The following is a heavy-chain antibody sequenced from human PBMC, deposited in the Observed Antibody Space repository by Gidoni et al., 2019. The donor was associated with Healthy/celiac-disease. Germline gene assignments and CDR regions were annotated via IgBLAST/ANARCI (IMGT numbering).Heavy chain of an antibody. D-gene: IGHD3-10*01. Sequence: QVQLQESGPGLVKPSQTLSLPCTVSGGCISSGGYYWSWFRQHPGKGLEWIGYIYYSGSTYYNPSLKSRVTISVDTSKNQFSLKLSSVTAADTAVYYCARGGGSNPYYYYGMDVWGQGTTVTVSS. CDR3: ARGGGSNPYYYYGMDV. CDR1: GGCISSGGYY. V-gene: IGHV4-31*03. CDR2: IYYSGST. J-gene: IGHJ6*02.